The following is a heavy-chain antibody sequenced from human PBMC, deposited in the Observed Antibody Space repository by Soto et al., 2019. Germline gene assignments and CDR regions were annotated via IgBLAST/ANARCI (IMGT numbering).Heavy chain of an antibody. Sequence: QVQLVQSGAEVKKPGASVKVSCKASGYTFTSYGISWVRQAPGQGLEWMGWISAYNGNTNYAQKLQDRVTMTTDTSTSTAYMELRSLRSDDTAVYYCAREGYYDSSGYYYAEYFQHWGQGTLVTVSS. V-gene: IGHV1-18*04. D-gene: IGHD3-22*01. J-gene: IGHJ1*01. CDR1: GYTFTSYG. CDR3: AREGYYDSSGYYYAEYFQH. CDR2: ISAYNGNT.